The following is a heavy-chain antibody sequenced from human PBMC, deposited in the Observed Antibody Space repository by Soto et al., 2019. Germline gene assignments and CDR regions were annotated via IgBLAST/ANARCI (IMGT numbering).Heavy chain of an antibody. Sequence: SETLSLTCTVSGGSISSYYWSWIRQPPGKGLEWIGYIYYSGSTNYNPSLKSRVTISVDTSKNQFSLKLSSVTAADTAVYYCARRSYDSSGYYYDYWGQGTLVTVSS. J-gene: IGHJ4*02. CDR3: ARRSYDSSGYYYDY. D-gene: IGHD3-22*01. V-gene: IGHV4-59*01. CDR1: GGSISSYY. CDR2: IYYSGST.